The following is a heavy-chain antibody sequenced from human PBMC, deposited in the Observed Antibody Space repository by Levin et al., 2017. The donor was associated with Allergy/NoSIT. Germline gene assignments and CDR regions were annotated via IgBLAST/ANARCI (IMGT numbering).Heavy chain of an antibody. CDR3: ARDSWFDS. CDR2: MTLTSDI. V-gene: IGHV3-69-1*01. CDR1: GFTFSSYM. Sequence: GESLKISCAASGFTFSSYMMNWVRQAPGKGLEWVSSMTLTSDIYYADFIKGRFTISRDNAKNSVFLQMNSLTAEDTAVYYCARDSWFDSWGQGTVVTVSS. J-gene: IGHJ5*01.